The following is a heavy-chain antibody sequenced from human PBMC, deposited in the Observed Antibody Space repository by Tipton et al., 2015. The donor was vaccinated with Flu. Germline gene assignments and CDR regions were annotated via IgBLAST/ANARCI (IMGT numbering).Heavy chain of an antibody. D-gene: IGHD3-22*01. CDR3: ARAGSYYDSPTLFDY. CDR2: IYYSVST. V-gene: IGHV4-39*07. Sequence: TLSLTCTVSGGSISSSSYYWGWIRQPPGKGLEWIGSIYYSVSTYYNQSLKRRVTISVDTSKNQFSLKLSSVTAADTAVYYCARAGSYYDSPTLFDYWGQGTLVTVSS. CDR1: GGSISSSSYY. J-gene: IGHJ4*02.